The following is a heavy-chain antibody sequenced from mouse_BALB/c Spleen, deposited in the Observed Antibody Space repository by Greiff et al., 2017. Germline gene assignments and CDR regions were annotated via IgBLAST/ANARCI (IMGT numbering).Heavy chain of an antibody. CDR1: GYTFTSYW. CDR2: IYPGDGDT. Sequence: VQLQVSGAELARPGASVKLSCKASGYTFTSYWMQWVKQRPGQGLEWIGAIYPGDGDTRYTQKFKGKATLTADKSSSTAYMQLSSLASEDSAVYYCARGEDYDDFDYWGQGTTLTVSS. V-gene: IGHV1-87*01. J-gene: IGHJ2*01. D-gene: IGHD2-4*01. CDR3: ARGEDYDDFDY.